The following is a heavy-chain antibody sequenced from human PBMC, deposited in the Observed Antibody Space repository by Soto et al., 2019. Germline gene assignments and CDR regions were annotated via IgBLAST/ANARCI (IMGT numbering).Heavy chain of an antibody. CDR2: ISSSGGRT. CDR3: AKGWGDY. Sequence: EVQLLESGGGLVQPGGSLRLSCAASGFTFSSYTMSWVRQGPGKGLEWVSGISSSGGRTVYADSVKGRFTISRDNFKNTLYLQMNSLRAEDTAVYYCAKGWGDYWGQVTPVTVSS. V-gene: IGHV3-23*01. CDR1: GFTFSSYT. J-gene: IGHJ4*02. D-gene: IGHD7-27*01.